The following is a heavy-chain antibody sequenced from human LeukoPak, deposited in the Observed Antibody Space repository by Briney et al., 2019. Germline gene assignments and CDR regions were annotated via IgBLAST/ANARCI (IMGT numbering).Heavy chain of an antibody. Sequence: SETLSLTCTVSGGSISSYYWSWIRQPPGKGLEWIGYIYYSGSTNYNPSLKSRVTISVDTSKNQFSLKLSSVNAADTAVYYCAREPKYYYDSSGYEGGSAFDIWGQGTMVTVSS. J-gene: IGHJ3*02. CDR1: GGSISSYY. V-gene: IGHV4-59*12. CDR3: AREPKYYYDSSGYEGGSAFDI. CDR2: IYYSGST. D-gene: IGHD3-22*01.